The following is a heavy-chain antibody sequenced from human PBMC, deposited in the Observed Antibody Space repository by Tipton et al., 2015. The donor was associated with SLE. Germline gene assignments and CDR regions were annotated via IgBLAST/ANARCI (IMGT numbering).Heavy chain of an antibody. V-gene: IGHV4-59*13. CDR1: NGSINYYH. CDR3: ASAPHPYYFDY. CDR2: IYSSGTT. J-gene: IGHJ4*02. Sequence: TLSLTCTVSNGSINYYHWSWIRQPPGKGLEWIGWIYSSGTTSHNPSLKSRVTLSVDTSKNQFSLKVTSVTAADTAVYYCASAPHPYYFDYWGQGTLVTVSS.